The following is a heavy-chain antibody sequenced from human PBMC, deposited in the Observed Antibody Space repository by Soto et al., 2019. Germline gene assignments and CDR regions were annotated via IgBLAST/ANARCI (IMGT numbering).Heavy chain of an antibody. J-gene: IGHJ4*02. D-gene: IGHD4-17*01. V-gene: IGHV3-9*01. CDR1: GFTFDHYA. Sequence: PGGSLRLSCAASGFTFDHYAMHWVRQAPGKGLEWVSGISWNTGSIGYAHTVKGRITISRDNATNSLYLHMNSLRAEDTALYYYTKYITATAKYYVDYCVQGSLVTVSA. CDR3: TKYITATAKYYVDY. CDR2: ISWNTGSI.